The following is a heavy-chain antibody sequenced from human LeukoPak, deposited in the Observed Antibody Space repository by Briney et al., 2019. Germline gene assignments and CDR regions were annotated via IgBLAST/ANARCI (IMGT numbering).Heavy chain of an antibody. CDR2: IYCSGST. V-gene: IGHV4-39*01. CDR3: ASPRGGSYYYDSSGHYPPFDY. CDR1: GGSISSSSYY. J-gene: IGHJ4*02. D-gene: IGHD3-22*01. Sequence: SETLSLTCTVSGGSISSSSYYWGWIRQPPGKGLEWIGSIYCSGSTYYNPSLKSRVTISVDTSKNQFSLKLSSVTAADTAVYYCASPRGGSYYYDSSGHYPPFDYWGQGTLVTVSS.